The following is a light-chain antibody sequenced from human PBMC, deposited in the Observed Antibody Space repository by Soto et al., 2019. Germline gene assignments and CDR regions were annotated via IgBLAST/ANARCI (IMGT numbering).Light chain of an antibody. J-gene: IGKJ1*01. Sequence: DIQMTQSPSTLSASVGDRVTITCRASPYISSWLAWYQQKPGKAPKLLIYKASSLESGVPSRFSGSGSGTEFTLTISSLQPDEFATYYCQQYNSQRTFGQGTKVEIK. V-gene: IGKV1-5*03. CDR2: KAS. CDR1: PYISSW. CDR3: QQYNSQRT.